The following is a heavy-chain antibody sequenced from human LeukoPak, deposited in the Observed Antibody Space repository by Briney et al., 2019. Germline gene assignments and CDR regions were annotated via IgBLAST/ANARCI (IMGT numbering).Heavy chain of an antibody. Sequence: PSETLSLTCAASGYSISSGYYWGWIRQPPGKGLEWIGSIYHSGSTYYNPSLKSRVTISVDTSKNQFSLKLSSVTAADTAVYYCARDWGLGSHLYYFDYWGQGTLVTVSS. D-gene: IGHD1-26*01. CDR1: GYSISSGYY. V-gene: IGHV4-38-2*02. J-gene: IGHJ4*02. CDR2: IYHSGST. CDR3: ARDWGLGSHLYYFDY.